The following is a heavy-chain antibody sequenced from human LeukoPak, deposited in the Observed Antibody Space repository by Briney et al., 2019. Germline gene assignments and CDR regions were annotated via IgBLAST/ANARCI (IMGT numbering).Heavy chain of an antibody. CDR1: GYTFTSYG. CDR2: ISAYNGNT. CDR3: ARDGGYCSSTSCRRFDY. Sequence: ASVKVSCKASGYTFTSYGISWVRPAPGQGLEWMGWISAYNGNTNYAQKLQGRVTMTTDTSTSTAYMELRSLRSDDTAVYYCARDGGYCSSTSCRRFDYWGQGTLVTVSS. J-gene: IGHJ4*02. D-gene: IGHD2-2*01. V-gene: IGHV1-18*01.